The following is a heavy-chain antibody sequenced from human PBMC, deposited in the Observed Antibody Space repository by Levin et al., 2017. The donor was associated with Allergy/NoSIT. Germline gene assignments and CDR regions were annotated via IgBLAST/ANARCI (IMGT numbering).Heavy chain of an antibody. J-gene: IGHJ4*02. Sequence: LGESLKISCSASGFPFSDYAMHWVRQAPGKGLEYVSAISNGGSTYYADSVKGRFTISRDNSKNTLYLQMSSLRAEDTAVYYCVKLGCSSTTCYGNYWGQGALVTVSS. CDR3: VKLGCSSTTCYGNY. CDR1: GFPFSDYA. D-gene: IGHD2-2*01. CDR2: ISNGGST. V-gene: IGHV3-64D*06.